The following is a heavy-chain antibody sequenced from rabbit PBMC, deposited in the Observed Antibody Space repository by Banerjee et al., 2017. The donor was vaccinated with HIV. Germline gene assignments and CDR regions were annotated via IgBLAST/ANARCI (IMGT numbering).Heavy chain of an antibody. Sequence: QEQLVESGGGLVKPGASLTLTCKASGFSFSNKYVMCWVRQAPGKGLEWIACINTSSGNTVYASWGKGRFPNPKTPSTPVTLQMARLTAADTAPYFLAGELGGVIGWNFNLWGQGTLVTVS. CDR3: AGELGGVIGWNFNL. CDR1: GFSFSNKYV. CDR2: INTSSGNT. J-gene: IGHJ4*01. V-gene: IGHV1S45*01. D-gene: IGHD1-1*01.